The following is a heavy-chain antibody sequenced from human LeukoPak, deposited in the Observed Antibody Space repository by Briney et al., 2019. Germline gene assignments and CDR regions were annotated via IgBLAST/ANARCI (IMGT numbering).Heavy chain of an antibody. CDR1: GITVSTNH. V-gene: IGHV3-53*01. CDR2: IYSGGTT. J-gene: IGHJ4*02. CDR3: AKHGYSSSWHFGY. Sequence: PGGSLRLSCAVSGITVSTNHVSWVRQAPGKGLEWVSVIYSGGTTYYADSVKGRFTISRDNSKSTLYLQMNSLRAEDTAVYYCAKHGYSSSWHFGYWGQGTLVTVSS. D-gene: IGHD6-13*01.